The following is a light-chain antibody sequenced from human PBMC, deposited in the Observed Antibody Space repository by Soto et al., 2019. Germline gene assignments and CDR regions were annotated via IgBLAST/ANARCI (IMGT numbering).Light chain of an antibody. J-gene: IGKJ1*01. CDR2: GAS. CDR1: QSVSSSY. V-gene: IGKV3-20*01. Sequence: EIVLTQSPGTLSLSPGERATLSCRASQSVSSSYLAWYQQKPGQAPRLLIYGASSRATGIQDRFSGSGSGTDFTLTISRLDPEDFAVYYCQQYASSQTFGQGTNVEIK. CDR3: QQYASSQT.